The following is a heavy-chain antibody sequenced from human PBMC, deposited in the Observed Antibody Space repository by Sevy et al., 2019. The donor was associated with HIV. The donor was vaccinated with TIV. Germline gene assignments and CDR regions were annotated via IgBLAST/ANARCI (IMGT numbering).Heavy chain of an antibody. CDR2: ISYDGSNK. Sequence: GGSLRLSCAASGFTFSSYAMHWVRQAPGKGLEWVAVISYDGSNKYYADSVKGRFTISRDNSKNTLYLQMNSLRAEDTAVYYCARESPGGREGMDVWGQGTTVTVSS. J-gene: IGHJ6*02. CDR1: GFTFSSYA. CDR3: ARESPGGREGMDV. V-gene: IGHV3-30-3*01. D-gene: IGHD3-16*01.